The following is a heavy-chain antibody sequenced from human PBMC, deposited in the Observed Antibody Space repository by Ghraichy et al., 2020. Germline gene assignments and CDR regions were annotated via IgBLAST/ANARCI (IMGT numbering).Heavy chain of an antibody. CDR2: IIPIFGTA. CDR1: GGTFSSYA. V-gene: IGHV1-69*13. Sequence: SVKVSCKASGGTFSSYAISWVRQAPGQGLEWMGGIIPIFGTANYAQKFQGRVTITADESTSTAYMELSSLRSEDTAVYYGASFGGSRTPALRNAFDIWGQGTMVTVSS. J-gene: IGHJ3*02. CDR3: ASFGGSRTPALRNAFDI. D-gene: IGHD2-2*01.